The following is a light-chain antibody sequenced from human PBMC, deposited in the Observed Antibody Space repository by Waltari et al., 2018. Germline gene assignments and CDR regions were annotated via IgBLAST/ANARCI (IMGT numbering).Light chain of an antibody. Sequence: QSALTQPASVSGSPGQSITISCTGTSSDLGSYNYVSWYQQHPGKAPKLIIFDVTNRPSGVSNRFSGSKSGNTASLIISGLRGEDEADYYCSSYMDTTALELFGGGTSLTVL. V-gene: IGLV2-14*03. CDR2: DVT. J-gene: IGLJ2*01. CDR3: SSYMDTTALEL. CDR1: SSDLGSYNY.